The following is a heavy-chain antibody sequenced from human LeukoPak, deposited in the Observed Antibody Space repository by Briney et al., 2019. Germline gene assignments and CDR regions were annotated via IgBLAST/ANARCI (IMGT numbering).Heavy chain of an antibody. Sequence: GGSLRLSCAASGFTFRSYWMDWVRQAPGKGLEWVAHIKQDGSEMYYVDSVKGRFTISRDNGKNSLALQMNSLRVEDTAVYYCTREDYVWGSNWFDPWGQGTLVTVSS. J-gene: IGHJ5*01. CDR2: IKQDGSEM. D-gene: IGHD3-16*01. CDR3: TREDYVWGSNWFDP. CDR1: GFTFRSYW. V-gene: IGHV3-7*01.